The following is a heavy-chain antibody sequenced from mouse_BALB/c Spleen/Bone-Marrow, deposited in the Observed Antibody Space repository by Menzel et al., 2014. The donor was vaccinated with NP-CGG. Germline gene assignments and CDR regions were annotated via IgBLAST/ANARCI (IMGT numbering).Heavy chain of an antibody. CDR2: IDTSDSYT. V-gene: IGHV1-69*01. Sequence: QVQLQQSGAELVMPGASVKMSCKASGHTFTDYWMHWVKQRPGQGLEWIGAIDTSDSYTSYNQKFKGKATLTVDESSSTAYMQLSSLTSEDSAVYYCARSDYRYDPFAYWSQGTLVTVSA. CDR3: ARSDYRYDPFAY. D-gene: IGHD2-14*01. CDR1: GHTFTDYW. J-gene: IGHJ3*01.